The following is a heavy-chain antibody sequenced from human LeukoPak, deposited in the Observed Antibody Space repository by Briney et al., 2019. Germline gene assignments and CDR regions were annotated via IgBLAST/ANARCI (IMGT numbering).Heavy chain of an antibody. V-gene: IGHV1-46*01. J-gene: IGHJ4*02. CDR3: ARRDGYQSLFSDY. CDR1: GYTFTSYY. CDR2: INPSSGST. D-gene: IGHD5-24*01. Sequence: ASVKVFCKASGYTFTSYYMHWVRQAPGQGLEWMGIINPSSGSTSYAQKFQGRVTMTRDTSTSTAYLQWSSLKASDTAMYYCARRDGYQSLFSDYWGQGTLVTVSS.